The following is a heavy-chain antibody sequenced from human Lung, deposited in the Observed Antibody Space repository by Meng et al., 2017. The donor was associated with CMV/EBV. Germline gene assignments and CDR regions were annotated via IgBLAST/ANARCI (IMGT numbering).Heavy chain of an antibody. CDR1: GFTFSKSW. V-gene: IGHV3-74*01. D-gene: IGHD3-3*01. Sequence: GGSLRLSCAASGFTFSKSWIHWVRQAPGKGLVWVSRINDDGSSTTYADSVKGRFTVSRDNAKDTLYLQMSSLRAEDTAVYYCATETFHDFGSGYVPFDYWGQGTXVTVYS. CDR3: ATETFHDFGSGYVPFDY. J-gene: IGHJ4*02. CDR2: INDDGSST.